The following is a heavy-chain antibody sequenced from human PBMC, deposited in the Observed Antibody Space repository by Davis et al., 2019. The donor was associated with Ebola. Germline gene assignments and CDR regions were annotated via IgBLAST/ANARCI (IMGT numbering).Heavy chain of an antibody. CDR3: ARGWGGYRAGGLEDV. Sequence: GESLKISCAASGFTFSSYSMNWVRQAPGKGLEWVSSISSSSSYIYYADSVKGRFTISRDNAKNSLYLQMNSLRAEDTAVYYCARGWGGYRAGGLEDVWGQGTTVTVSS. CDR1: GFTFSSYS. CDR2: ISSSSSYI. D-gene: IGHD5-12*01. V-gene: IGHV3-21*01. J-gene: IGHJ6*02.